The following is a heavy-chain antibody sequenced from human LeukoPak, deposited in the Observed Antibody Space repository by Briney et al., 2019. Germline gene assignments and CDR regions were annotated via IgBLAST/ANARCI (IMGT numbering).Heavy chain of an antibody. CDR2: IYHSGST. J-gene: IGHJ5*02. V-gene: IGHV4-38-2*01. Sequence: PSETLSLTCAVSGYSISSGYYWGWMRQPPGKGLEWIGSIYHSGSTYYNPSLKSRVTISVDTSKNQFSLKLSSVTAADTAVYYCARDYSNSNWFDPWGQGTLVTVSS. CDR1: GYSISSGYY. CDR3: ARDYSNSNWFDP. D-gene: IGHD4-11*01.